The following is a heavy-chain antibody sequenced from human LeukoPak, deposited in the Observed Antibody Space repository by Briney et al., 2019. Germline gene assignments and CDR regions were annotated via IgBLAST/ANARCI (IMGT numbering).Heavy chain of an antibody. CDR2: INPSGGST. CDR1: GYTFTSYG. V-gene: IGHV1-46*01. CDR3: ARDPSPIYDSSGSHFDY. Sequence: ASVKVSCKASGYTFTSYGISWVRQAPGQGLEWMGIINPSGGSTSYAQKFQGRVTMTRDTSTSTVYMELSSLRSEDTAVYYCARDPSPIYDSSGSHFDYWGQGTLVTVSS. D-gene: IGHD3-22*01. J-gene: IGHJ4*02.